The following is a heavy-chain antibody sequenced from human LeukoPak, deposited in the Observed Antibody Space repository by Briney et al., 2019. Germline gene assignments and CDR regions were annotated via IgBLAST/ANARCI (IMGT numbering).Heavy chain of an antibody. D-gene: IGHD5-18*01. J-gene: IGHJ4*02. Sequence: GGSLRLSCAASGFTFSSYWMHWVRQAPGKGLVWVSRINSDGSSTSYADSVKGRFTISRDNAKNTLYLQMNSLRVEDTAVYYCARSFDSYGYGDFDYWGQGTLVTVSS. CDR3: ARSFDSYGYGDFDY. CDR1: GFTFSSYW. V-gene: IGHV3-74*01. CDR2: INSDGSST.